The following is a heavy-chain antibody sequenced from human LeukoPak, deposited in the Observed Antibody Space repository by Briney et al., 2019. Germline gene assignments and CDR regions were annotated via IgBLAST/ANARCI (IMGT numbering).Heavy chain of an antibody. CDR2: MYYSGST. D-gene: IGHD3-10*01. CDR1: GGSISSNNYY. V-gene: IGHV4-31*03. Sequence: SETLSLTCTVSGGSISSNNYYWSWIRQHPGKGLEWIGYMYYSGSTFYTPSLKSRVTISKHTSKNQLSLRLSSVTAADTAVYYCARGAYGRRDGMDVWGQGTTVTVSS. J-gene: IGHJ6*02. CDR3: ARGAYGRRDGMDV.